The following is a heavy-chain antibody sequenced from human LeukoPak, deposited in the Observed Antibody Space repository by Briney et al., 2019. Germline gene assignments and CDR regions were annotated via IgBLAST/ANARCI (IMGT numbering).Heavy chain of an antibody. V-gene: IGHV1-18*01. J-gene: IGHJ4*02. CDR3: ARDGKGRYDFRENDY. CDR1: GYNFIIYG. Sequence: ASVKVSCKASGYNFIIYGITWVRQAPGQGLEWMGWISVYNGNSNYAENLQGRVTMTTDTSTNTAYLELRSLRSDDTAVYYCARDGKGRYDFRENDYWGQGTLVTVSS. D-gene: IGHD3-3*01. CDR2: ISVYNGNS.